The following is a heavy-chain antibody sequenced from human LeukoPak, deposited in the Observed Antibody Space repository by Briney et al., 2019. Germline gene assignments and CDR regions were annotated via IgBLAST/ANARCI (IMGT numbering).Heavy chain of an antibody. Sequence: PGGSLRLSCAAPGFTFSSYGMHWVRQAPGKGLEWVAVISYDGSNKYFADSVKGRFTISRDNSKNTLYLQMNSLRAEDTAVYYCALHKSTRFDYWGQGTLVTVSS. CDR1: GFTFSSYG. CDR2: ISYDGSNK. J-gene: IGHJ4*02. V-gene: IGHV3-30*03. D-gene: IGHD2-2*01. CDR3: ALHKSTRFDY.